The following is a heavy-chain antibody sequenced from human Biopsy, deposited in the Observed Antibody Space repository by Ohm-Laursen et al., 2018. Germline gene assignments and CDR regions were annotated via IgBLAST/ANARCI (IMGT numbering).Heavy chain of an antibody. CDR3: ARDRGYYSDRTVPGYFDL. CDR2: VYYTGRT. V-gene: IGHV4-59*01. J-gene: IGHJ2*01. D-gene: IGHD3-22*01. Sequence: TLSLTCTVSGDSISSYYWRWIRQPPGKGLQWIGYVYYTGRTDYNPSLQSRVTISVDTSKNHFSLRLRSVTPADTAIYYCARDRGYYSDRTVPGYFDLWGRGTLVTVSS. CDR1: GDSISSYY.